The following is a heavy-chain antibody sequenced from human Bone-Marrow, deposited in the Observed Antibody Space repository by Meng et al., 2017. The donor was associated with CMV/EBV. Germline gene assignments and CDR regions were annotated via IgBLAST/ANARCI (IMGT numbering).Heavy chain of an antibody. CDR1: GYSFTSYW. J-gene: IGHJ4*02. V-gene: IGHV5-51*01. CDR3: ASNPADYFDY. CDR2: IYPGDSDT. Sequence: KVSCKGSGYSFTSYWIGWVRQIPGKGLEWMGIIYPGDSDTRYSPSFQGQVTITADKSISTAYLQWSSLKASDTAMYYGASNPADYFDYWGQGTLVTVSS.